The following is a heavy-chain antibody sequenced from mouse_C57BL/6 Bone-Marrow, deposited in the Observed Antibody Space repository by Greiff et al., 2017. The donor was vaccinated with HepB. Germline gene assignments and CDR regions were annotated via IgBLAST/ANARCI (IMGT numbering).Heavy chain of an antibody. Sequence: EVQLQQSGPELVKPGASVKISCKASGYTFTDYYMNWVKQSHGKSLEWIGDINPNNGGTSYNQKFKGKATLTVDKSSSTAYMELRSLTSEDSAVYYCASACYDYDHYYAMDYWGQGTSVTVSS. CDR2: INPNNGGT. J-gene: IGHJ4*01. V-gene: IGHV1-26*01. CDR3: ASACYDYDHYYAMDY. CDR1: GYTFTDYY. D-gene: IGHD2-4*01.